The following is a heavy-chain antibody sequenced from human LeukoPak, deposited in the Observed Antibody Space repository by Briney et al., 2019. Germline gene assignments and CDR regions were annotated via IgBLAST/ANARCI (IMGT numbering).Heavy chain of an antibody. Sequence: SETLSLTCTVSGGSISSSSYYWGWIRQPPGKGLEWIVNIYYTGSTYYNPSLKSRVTISVDASKNQFSLKLSSVTAADTAVYYCARGPYDFWSGYAISYYFDYWGQGTLVTVSS. J-gene: IGHJ4*02. CDR2: IYYTGST. CDR1: GGSISSSSYY. V-gene: IGHV4-39*01. CDR3: ARGPYDFWSGYAISYYFDY. D-gene: IGHD3-3*01.